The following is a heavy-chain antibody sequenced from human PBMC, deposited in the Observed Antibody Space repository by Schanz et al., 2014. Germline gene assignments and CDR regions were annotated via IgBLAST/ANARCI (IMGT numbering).Heavy chain of an antibody. CDR1: GFNFGSHG. V-gene: IGHV3-33*06. CDR2: ISYDGSFK. CDR3: AKDAPYPFDL. Sequence: VQLLESGGGLVQPGGSLRLSCAASGFNFGSHGMHWVRQAPGKGLEWVAVISYDGSFKNYADSVRGRITMSRDNSKNALYLQMNSLRAEDTAIYDCAKDAPYPFDLWGRGTLITVSS. J-gene: IGHJ2*01.